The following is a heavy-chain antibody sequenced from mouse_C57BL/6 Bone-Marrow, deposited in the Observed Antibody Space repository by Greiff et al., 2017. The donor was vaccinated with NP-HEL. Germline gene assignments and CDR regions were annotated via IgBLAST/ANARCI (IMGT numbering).Heavy chain of an antibody. CDR3: ARWCGYYAMDY. CDR2: IYPGSGNT. Sequence: VMLVESGPELVKPGASVKISCKASGYSFTSYYIHWVKQRPGQGLEWIGWIYPGSGNTKYNEKFKGKATLTADTSSSTAYMQLSSLTSEDSAVYYCARWCGYYAMDYWGQGTSVTVSS. J-gene: IGHJ4*01. V-gene: IGHV1-66*01. D-gene: IGHD1-1*02. CDR1: GYSFTSYY.